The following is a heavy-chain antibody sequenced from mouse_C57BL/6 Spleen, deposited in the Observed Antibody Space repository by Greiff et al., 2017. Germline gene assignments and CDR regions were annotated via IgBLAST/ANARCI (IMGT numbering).Heavy chain of an antibody. D-gene: IGHD2-2*01. Sequence: QVQLQQSGAELVKPGASVKISCKASGYAFSSYWMNWVKQRPGKGLEWIGQIYPGDGDTNYNGKFKGKATLTADKSSSTAYMQLSSLTSEDSAVYFCAYGYDGSLYYAMDYWGQGTSVTVSS. V-gene: IGHV1-80*01. J-gene: IGHJ4*01. CDR2: IYPGDGDT. CDR1: GYAFSSYW. CDR3: AYGYDGSLYYAMDY.